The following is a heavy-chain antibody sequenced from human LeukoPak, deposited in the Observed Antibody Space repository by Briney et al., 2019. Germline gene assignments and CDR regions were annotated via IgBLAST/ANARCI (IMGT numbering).Heavy chain of an antibody. CDR3: ARDRFTGYSHGYFXH. Sequence: GASVKVSCKASGGIFSSYAISWVRQAPGQGLEWMGRIIPIFGTANYAQIFQDRVTITMDESTSTAYMELSSLRFEDTAVYYCARDRFTGYSHGYFXHWGQGTLVTVSS. CDR2: IIPIFGTA. V-gene: IGHV1-69*05. CDR1: GGIFSSYA. D-gene: IGHD3-9*01. J-gene: IGHJ1*01.